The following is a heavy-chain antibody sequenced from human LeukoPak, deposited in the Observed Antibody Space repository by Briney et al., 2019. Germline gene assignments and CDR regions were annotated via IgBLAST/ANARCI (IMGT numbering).Heavy chain of an antibody. CDR3: ARAGRYYYYGMDV. CDR2: IYYSGST. CDR1: GGSISSYY. V-gene: IGHV4-59*01. J-gene: IGHJ6*02. Sequence: SETLSLTCTVSGGSISSYYWSWIRQPPGKGLEWIGYIYYSGSTNYNPSLKSRVTISVDTSKNQFSLKLSSVTAADTAVYCCARAGRYYYYGMDVWGQGTTVTVSS.